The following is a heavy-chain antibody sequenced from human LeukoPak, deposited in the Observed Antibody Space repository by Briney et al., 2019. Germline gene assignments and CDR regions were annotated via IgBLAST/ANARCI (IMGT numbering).Heavy chain of an antibody. D-gene: IGHD2-2*02. Sequence: PGGSLRLSCAASGFTFTSYWMNWVRQAPGKGLEWVANIKQDGSEKNYVDSVKGRFTISRDNAKNSLYLQMNSLRAEDTAVYYCARDPDTYCSSTSCYSGMDVWGKGTTVTVSS. CDR2: IKQDGSEK. V-gene: IGHV3-7*01. J-gene: IGHJ6*04. CDR1: GFTFTSYW. CDR3: ARDPDTYCSSTSCYSGMDV.